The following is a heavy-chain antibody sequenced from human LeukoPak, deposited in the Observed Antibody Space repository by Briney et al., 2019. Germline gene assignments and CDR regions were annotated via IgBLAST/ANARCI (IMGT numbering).Heavy chain of an antibody. D-gene: IGHD3-22*01. V-gene: IGHV3-49*04. CDR1: GFTFGDYA. J-gene: IGHJ4*02. CDR3: TRADPAPYYYDSSGYYYPDY. Sequence: PGGSLRLSCTASGFTFGDYAMSWVRQAPGKGLEWVGFIRSKAYGGTTEYAASVNGRFTISRDDSKSIAYLQMNSLKTEDTAVYYCTRADPAPYYYDSSGYYYPDYWGQGTLVTVSS. CDR2: IRSKAYGGTT.